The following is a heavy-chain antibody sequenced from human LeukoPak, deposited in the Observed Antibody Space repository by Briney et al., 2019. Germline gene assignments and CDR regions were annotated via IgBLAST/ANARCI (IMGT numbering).Heavy chain of an antibody. Sequence: GRSLRLSRAASGFTFDDYAMHWVRQAPGKGLEWVSGISWNSGSIGYADSVKGRFTISRDNAKNSLYLQMNSLRAEDTALYYCAKASGTDYYDSSGNYYFDYWGQGTLVTVSS. CDR3: AKASGTDYYDSSGNYYFDY. CDR2: ISWNSGSI. D-gene: IGHD3-22*01. J-gene: IGHJ4*02. V-gene: IGHV3-9*01. CDR1: GFTFDDYA.